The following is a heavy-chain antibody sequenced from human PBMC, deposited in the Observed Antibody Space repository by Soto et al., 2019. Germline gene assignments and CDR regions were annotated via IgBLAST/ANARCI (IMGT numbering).Heavy chain of an antibody. CDR1: GLTFSSYG. CDR3: ANDTYYHDGSGDYIFDY. D-gene: IGHD3-22*01. CDR2: ISYDGSNK. Sequence: QVQLVESGGGVVQPGRSLRLSCAASGLTFSSYGMHWVRQAPGKGLEWVAVISYDGSNKNYADSVKGRFTISRDNSKNTVYLQMNSLRAEDTAVYYCANDTYYHDGSGDYIFDYWGQGTLVTVSS. V-gene: IGHV3-30*18. J-gene: IGHJ4*02.